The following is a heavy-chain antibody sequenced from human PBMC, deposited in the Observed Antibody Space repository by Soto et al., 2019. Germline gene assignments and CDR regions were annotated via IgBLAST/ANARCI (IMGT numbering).Heavy chain of an antibody. D-gene: IGHD1-1*01. J-gene: IGHJ5*02. CDR3: ARGAEMSSLTKWFDP. Sequence: LRLSCAGSGFTFSSYEMNWVRQAPGKGLEWVSYISRSGDVIYYADSVKGRFTVSRDNAKNSLFLQMDDLRAEDTAMFFCARGAEMSSLTKWFDPWGQGTLVTVSS. CDR2: ISRSGDVI. V-gene: IGHV3-48*03. CDR1: GFTFSSYE.